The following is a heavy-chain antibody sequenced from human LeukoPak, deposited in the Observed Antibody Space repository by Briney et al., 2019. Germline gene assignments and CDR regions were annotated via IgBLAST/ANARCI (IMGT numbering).Heavy chain of an antibody. Sequence: PSETLSLTCIVSGGSISSSNSYWSWIRQPPGKGLEWIGYIYYSGSTNYNPSLKSRVTISVDTSKNQFSLKLSSVTAADTAVYYCARGGEDIVVVVAANLAFDYWGQGTLVTVSS. V-gene: IGHV4-61*01. J-gene: IGHJ4*02. CDR1: GGSISSSNSY. CDR2: IYYSGST. CDR3: ARGGEDIVVVVAANLAFDY. D-gene: IGHD2-15*01.